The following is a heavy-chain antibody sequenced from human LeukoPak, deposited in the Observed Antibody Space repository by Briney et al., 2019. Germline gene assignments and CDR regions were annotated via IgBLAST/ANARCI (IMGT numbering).Heavy chain of an antibody. CDR1: GGTFSSYA. V-gene: IGHV1-69*13. Sequence: ASVKVSCKASGGTFSSYAISWVRQAPGQGLEWMGGIIPIFGTANYAQKFQGRVTITADESTSTAYMELSSLRSEDTAVYYCASNGHSGSYSTLFDYWGQGTQVTVSS. CDR3: ASNGHSGSYSTLFDY. D-gene: IGHD1-26*01. J-gene: IGHJ4*02. CDR2: IIPIFGTA.